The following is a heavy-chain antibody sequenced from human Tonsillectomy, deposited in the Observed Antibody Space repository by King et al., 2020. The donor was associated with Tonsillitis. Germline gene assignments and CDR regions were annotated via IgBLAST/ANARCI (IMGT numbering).Heavy chain of an antibody. CDR1: GGTFSSYA. V-gene: IGHV1-69*09. CDR2: IIPILGLA. Sequence: VQRVESGAEVKKPGSSVKVSCKASGGTFSSYAISWVRQAPGQGLEWMGRIIPILGLANYAQKFQGRVTVTADKSTSTAYMELSSLRTEDTAVYYCASEETQLLRFDPWGQGTLVTVSS. D-gene: IGHD2-2*01. J-gene: IGHJ5*02. CDR3: ASEETQLLRFDP.